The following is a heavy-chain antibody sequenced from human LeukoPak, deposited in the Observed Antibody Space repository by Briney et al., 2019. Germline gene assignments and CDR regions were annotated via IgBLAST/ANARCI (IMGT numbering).Heavy chain of an antibody. D-gene: IGHD4-23*01. CDR3: ARDKAVTTEVTQHFQH. CDR2: ISAYNGYT. Sequence: GASVKVSYKASGYTFTNYGISWVRQAPGQGLEWMGWISAYNGYTDYAQKLQFRVTMTTDTSTSTAYMELRSLRSDDTAVYYCARDKAVTTEVTQHFQHWGQGTLVTVSS. J-gene: IGHJ1*01. V-gene: IGHV1-18*01. CDR1: GYTFTNYG.